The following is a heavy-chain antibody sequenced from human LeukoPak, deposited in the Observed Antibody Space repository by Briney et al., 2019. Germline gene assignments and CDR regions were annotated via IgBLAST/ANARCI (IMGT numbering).Heavy chain of an antibody. V-gene: IGHV3-30*03. CDR2: ISYDGSNK. D-gene: IGHD3-16*02. CDR3: ASGGGSYPLEGYFDY. J-gene: IGHJ4*02. CDR1: GFTFSSYG. Sequence: GGSLRLSCAASGFTFSSYGMHWVRQAPGKGLEWVAVISYDGSNKYYADSVKGRFTISRDNSKNTLYLQMNSLRAEDTAVYYCASGGGSYPLEGYFDYWGQGTLVTVSS.